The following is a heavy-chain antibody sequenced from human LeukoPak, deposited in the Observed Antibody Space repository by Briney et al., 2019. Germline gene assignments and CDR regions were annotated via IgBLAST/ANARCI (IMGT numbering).Heavy chain of an antibody. V-gene: IGHV4-38-2*02. CDR3: ARDHLYYYDSSGYNY. Sequence: SETLSLTCTVSGYSISSGYYWGWIRQPPGKGLEWIGSIYHSGSTYYNPSLKSRVTISVDTSKNQFSLKLSSVTAADTAVYYCARDHLYYYDSSGYNYWGQGTLVTVSS. CDR1: GYSISSGYY. D-gene: IGHD3-22*01. J-gene: IGHJ4*02. CDR2: IYHSGST.